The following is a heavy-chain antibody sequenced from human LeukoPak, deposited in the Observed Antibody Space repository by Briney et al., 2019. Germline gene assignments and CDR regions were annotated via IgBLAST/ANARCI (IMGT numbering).Heavy chain of an antibody. J-gene: IGHJ4*02. V-gene: IGHV3-30*18. Sequence: PGRSLRLSCVVSGFTFSNYGMPWVRQTPGKGLEWVALTTYDGSTKYYADSVKGRFTISKDNSRNTLYLQMNSLKVEDTAIYYCAKPLDEYFDFWGQGTLVTVSS. CDR2: TTYDGSTK. CDR1: GFTFSNYG. CDR3: AKPLDEYFDF.